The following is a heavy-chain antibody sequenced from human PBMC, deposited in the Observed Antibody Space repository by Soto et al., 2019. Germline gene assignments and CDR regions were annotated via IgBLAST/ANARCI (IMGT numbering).Heavy chain of an antibody. V-gene: IGHV3-23*01. CDR1: GFTFSSYA. Sequence: GALRLSCAASGFTFSSYAMTWVRQAPGKGLEWVSTISGTGGNTYYADSVKGRFTISRDNSKNTVYLQMNSLRAEDTAVYYCVKAVYLLDFDYWGQGTLVTVSS. CDR3: VKAVYLLDFDY. CDR2: ISGTGGNT. J-gene: IGHJ4*02. D-gene: IGHD1-20*01.